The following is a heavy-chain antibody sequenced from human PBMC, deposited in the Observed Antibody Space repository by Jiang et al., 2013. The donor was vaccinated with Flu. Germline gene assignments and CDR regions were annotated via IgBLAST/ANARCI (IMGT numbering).Heavy chain of an antibody. J-gene: IGHJ6*03. Sequence: LVQSGSELKKPGASVKVSCETSGYSFPNYYIHWVRQAPGRGLEWMGYINPNGGGTNFAQNFQGRVTVTSDTSFTTAYMELSRLRFDDTAIYYCPKEFDSGRYTRYYQYMGVWGQRGPRSSSP. CDR2: INPNGGGT. D-gene: IGHD1-26*01. CDR1: GYSFPNYY. CDR3: PKEFDSGRYTRYYQYMGV. V-gene: IGHV1-2*02.